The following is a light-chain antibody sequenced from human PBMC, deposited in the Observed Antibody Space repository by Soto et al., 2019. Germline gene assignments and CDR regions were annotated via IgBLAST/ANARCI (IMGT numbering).Light chain of an antibody. CDR3: QQLNSYQFT. CDR2: AAS. CDR1: QGISSY. Sequence: DIPLTQSPSFLSASVGDRVTITCRASQGISSYLAWYQQKPGKAPKLLIYAASILQSGVPSRFSGSGSGTEFTLTISSLQPEDFATYYCQQLNSYQFTFGPGTKVDIK. V-gene: IGKV1-9*01. J-gene: IGKJ3*01.